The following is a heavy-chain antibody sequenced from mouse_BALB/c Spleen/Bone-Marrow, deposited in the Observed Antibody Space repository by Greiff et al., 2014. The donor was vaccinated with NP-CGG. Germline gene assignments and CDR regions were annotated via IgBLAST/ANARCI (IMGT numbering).Heavy chain of an antibody. D-gene: IGHD1-1*01. J-gene: IGHJ3*01. CDR3: ASYYYGSSSFAY. Sequence: EVKLQESGAELVKPGASVKLSCTASGFNIKDTYMHWVKQRPEQGLEWIGRIDPANGNTKYDPKFQGKATITADTSSNTAYLQHSSLTSEDTAVYYCASYYYGSSSFAYWGQGTLVTVSA. CDR2: IDPANGNT. CDR1: GFNIKDTY. V-gene: IGHV14-3*02.